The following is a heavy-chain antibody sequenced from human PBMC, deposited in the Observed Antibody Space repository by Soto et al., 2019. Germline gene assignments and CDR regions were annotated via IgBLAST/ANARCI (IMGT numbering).Heavy chain of an antibody. V-gene: IGHV3-49*03. D-gene: IGHD4-17*01. CDR3: TRDTPKLLTTVTGDFQH. CDR1: GFTFGDYA. Sequence: GGSLRLSCTASGFTFGDYAMSWFRQAPGKGLEWVGFIRSKAYGGTTEYAASVKGRFTISRDDSKSIAYLQMNSLKTEDTAVYYCTRDTPKLLTTVTGDFQHWGQGTLVTVSS. J-gene: IGHJ1*01. CDR2: IRSKAYGGTT.